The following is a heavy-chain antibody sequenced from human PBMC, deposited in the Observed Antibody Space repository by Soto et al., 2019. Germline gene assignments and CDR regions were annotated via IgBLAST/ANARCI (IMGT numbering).Heavy chain of an antibody. CDR2: ISGSGGST. Sequence: GGSLRLSCAASGFTFSSYAMSWVRQAPGKGLEWVSAISGSGGSTYYADSVKGRFTISRDNSKNTLYLQMNSLRAEDTAVYYCAKGGGLLWFGELLYIPHYYYYYMDVWGKGTTVTVSS. J-gene: IGHJ6*03. D-gene: IGHD3-10*01. CDR1: GFTFSSYA. V-gene: IGHV3-23*01. CDR3: AKGGGLLWFGELLYIPHYYYYYMDV.